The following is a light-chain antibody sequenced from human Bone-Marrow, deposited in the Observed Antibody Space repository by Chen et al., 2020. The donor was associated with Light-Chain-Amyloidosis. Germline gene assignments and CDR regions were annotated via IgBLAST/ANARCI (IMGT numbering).Light chain of an antibody. CDR1: DLRKKY. V-gene: IGLV3-25*03. J-gene: IGLJ2*01. CDR2: RDT. CDR3: QSADSSGTYEVI. Sequence: SYELTQPPSVSVSPGPPARITCSGDDLRKKYAYWYQHKPGKAPVLVIHRDTERPSGTSERFSGSSSGTTATLTISGVQAEDEADYHCQSADSSGTYEVIFGGGTKLTVL.